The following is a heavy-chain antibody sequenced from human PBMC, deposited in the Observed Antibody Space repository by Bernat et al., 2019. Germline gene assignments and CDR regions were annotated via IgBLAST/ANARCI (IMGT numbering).Heavy chain of an antibody. Sequence: EVQLMESGGGLVEPGGSLRLSCAASGFSLSDAWLIWVRQAPGRGLEWVSRIKSKTTGGTTDYVAPVNGRFTISRDDSTNTLYMEMNNLRSEDTAVYYCADSLVTTGGFDVWGQETLVTVSS. D-gene: IGHD1-14*01. CDR2: IKSKTTGGTT. CDR3: ADSLVTTGGFDV. CDR1: GFSLSDAW. J-gene: IGHJ3*01. V-gene: IGHV3-15*01.